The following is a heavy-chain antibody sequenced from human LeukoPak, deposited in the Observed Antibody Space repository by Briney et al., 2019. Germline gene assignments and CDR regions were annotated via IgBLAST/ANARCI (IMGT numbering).Heavy chain of an antibody. J-gene: IGHJ1*01. Sequence: GGSLRLSCAASGFTFSSYWMSWVRQAPGKGLEWVANIKQDGSEKYYVDSVEGRFTISRDNAQNSMYLQMNSLRVEDTAVYYCTSWGDTTAEYFQRWGQGTLVTVSS. CDR3: TSWGDTTAEYFQR. D-gene: IGHD2-21*02. CDR1: GFTFSSYW. V-gene: IGHV3-7*01. CDR2: IKQDGSEK.